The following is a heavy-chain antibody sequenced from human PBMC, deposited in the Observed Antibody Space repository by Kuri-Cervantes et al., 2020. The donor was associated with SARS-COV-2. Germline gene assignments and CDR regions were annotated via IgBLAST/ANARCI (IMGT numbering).Heavy chain of an antibody. D-gene: IGHD2-2*01. V-gene: IGHV3-48*01. Sequence: LSLTCAASGFTFSSYSMNWVRQAPGKGLEWVSYISSSSSTIYYADSVKGRFTISRDNAKNSLYLQMNSLRAEDTAVYYCARAVDRSSTSCYERVYAFDIWGQGTMVTVSS. J-gene: IGHJ3*02. CDR2: ISSSSSTI. CDR3: ARAVDRSSTSCYERVYAFDI. CDR1: GFTFSSYS.